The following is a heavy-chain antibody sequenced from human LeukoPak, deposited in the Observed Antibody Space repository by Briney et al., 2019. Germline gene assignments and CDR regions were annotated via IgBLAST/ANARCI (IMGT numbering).Heavy chain of an antibody. CDR3: ASYVAVAADAFDI. D-gene: IGHD6-19*01. Sequence: VKVSCKASGYTFTSYDINWVRQATGQGLEWMGWMNPNSGNTGYAQKFQGRVTMTRNTSISTAYMELSSLRSEDTAVYYCASYVAVAADAFDIWGQGTMVTVSS. CDR2: MNPNSGNT. V-gene: IGHV1-8*01. J-gene: IGHJ3*02. CDR1: GYTFTSYD.